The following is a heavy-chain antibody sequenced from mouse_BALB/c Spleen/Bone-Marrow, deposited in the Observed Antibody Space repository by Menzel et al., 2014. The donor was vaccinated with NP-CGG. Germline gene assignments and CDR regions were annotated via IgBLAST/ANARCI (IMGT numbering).Heavy chain of an antibody. CDR3: ESRYDTMDY. CDR1: GYTFSSYW. Sequence: VKLMESGAELMKPGASVKISCKATGYTFSSYWIEWVKQRPGHGLEWIGEILPGSGSIKYNEKFKGKATFTADTSSNTAYMQLSSLTSEDSAGYYCESRYDTMDYWGQVTSVTVSS. V-gene: IGHV1-9*01. CDR2: ILPGSGSI. J-gene: IGHJ4*01.